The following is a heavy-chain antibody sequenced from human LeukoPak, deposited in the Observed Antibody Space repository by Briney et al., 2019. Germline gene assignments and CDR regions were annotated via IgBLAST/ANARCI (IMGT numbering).Heavy chain of an antibody. V-gene: IGHV4-59*01. CDR1: GGSINSYY. J-gene: IGHJ4*02. CDR2: IHYSGST. D-gene: IGHD3-22*01. CDR3: ARRITMIDNYFDY. Sequence: SETLSLTCTVSGGSINSYYWSWIRQPPGRGLEWIGSIHYSGSTSYNPSLRSRVTISVDKSKNQFFLKLSSVTATDTAVYYCARRITMIDNYFDYWGQGTLVTVSS.